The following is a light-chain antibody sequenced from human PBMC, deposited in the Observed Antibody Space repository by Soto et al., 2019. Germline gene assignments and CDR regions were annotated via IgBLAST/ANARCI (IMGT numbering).Light chain of an antibody. CDR3: QEYSSYST. V-gene: IGKV3-11*01. CDR2: DAS. J-gene: IGKJ4*01. Sequence: EIVLTQSPATLSLSPGERATLSCRASQSVSSYLAWYQQKPGQAPRLLIYDASNRATGIPARFSGSGSGTDFTLTISSLQPDDFATYYCQEYSSYSTFGGGTKVDIK. CDR1: QSVSSY.